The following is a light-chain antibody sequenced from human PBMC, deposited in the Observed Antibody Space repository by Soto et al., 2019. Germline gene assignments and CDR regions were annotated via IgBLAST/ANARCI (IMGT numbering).Light chain of an antibody. J-gene: IGKJ1*01. CDR3: QQYGTSPQT. CDR2: GAS. CDR1: QSISSTY. V-gene: IGKV3-20*01. Sequence: EIVLTQSPGTLSLSPGERATLSCRASQSISSTYFAWYQQKPGQAPRLLIYGASSRATGIPDRFSGSGSGADFTLTISRLEAEDFAVYYCQQYGTSPQTFGQGTKV.